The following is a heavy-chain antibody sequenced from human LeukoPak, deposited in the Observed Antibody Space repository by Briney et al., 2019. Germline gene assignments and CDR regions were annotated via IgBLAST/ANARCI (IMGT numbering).Heavy chain of an antibody. CDR3: ARKGRSFYFDY. V-gene: IGHV3-48*03. Sequence: GGSLRLSCAASGFTFSSYEVNWVRQAPGKGLEWVSYISSSGSTIYYADSVKGRFTISRDNAKNSLYLQMNSLRAEDTAVYYCARKGRSFYFDYWGQGTLVTVSS. CDR1: GFTFSSYE. J-gene: IGHJ4*02. D-gene: IGHD2-15*01. CDR2: ISSSGSTI.